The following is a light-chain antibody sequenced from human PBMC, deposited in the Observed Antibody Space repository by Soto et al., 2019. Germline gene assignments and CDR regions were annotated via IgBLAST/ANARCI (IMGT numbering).Light chain of an antibody. Sequence: EIVLTQSPGTLSLSPGERATLSCRASQSVSSSYLAWYQQKPGQAPRLLIYGASSRATGIPDRFSGSGPGTDFTLTISRLEPEDFAVYYCQQYGSSPWTFVQGTKVDIK. V-gene: IGKV3-20*01. CDR3: QQYGSSPWT. CDR1: QSVSSSY. J-gene: IGKJ1*01. CDR2: GAS.